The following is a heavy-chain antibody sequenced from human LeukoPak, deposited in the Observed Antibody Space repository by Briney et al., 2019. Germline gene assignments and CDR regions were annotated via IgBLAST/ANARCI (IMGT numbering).Heavy chain of an antibody. V-gene: IGHV4-4*07. J-gene: IGHJ6*02. Sequence: PSETLSLTCTVSGGSISTYYWSWIRRPAGKGLEWIGRLYTSGSTNYNPSLKSRVTMSVDTSKNHFSLKLSSVTAADTAVYYCARDRVDSSGYYYYYGMDVWGQGTTVTVSS. CDR2: LYTSGST. CDR1: GGSISTYY. CDR3: ARDRVDSSGYYYYYGMDV. D-gene: IGHD3-22*01.